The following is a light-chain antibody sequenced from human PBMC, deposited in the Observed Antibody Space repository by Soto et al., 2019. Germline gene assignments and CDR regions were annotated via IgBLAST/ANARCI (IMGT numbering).Light chain of an antibody. CDR2: EVV. V-gene: IGLV2-8*01. J-gene: IGLJ1*01. CDR1: KNDIGVYDF. Sequence: QSALTQPPSASGSPGQSVTISCTGTKNDIGVYDFVSWYQHHPGKAPRLIIYEVVQRPSGVPDRFSGSKSGNTASLTVSGLQAADGADYFCKSYAGSNTYVFGSETKVTVL. CDR3: KSYAGSNTYV.